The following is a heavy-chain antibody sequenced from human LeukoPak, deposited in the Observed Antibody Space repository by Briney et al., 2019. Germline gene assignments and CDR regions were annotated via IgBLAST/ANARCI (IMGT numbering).Heavy chain of an antibody. CDR1: GFTFSSYS. D-gene: IGHD1-26*01. CDR3: AGESTKRVGAIDY. Sequence: GGSLRLSCAASGFTFSSYSMNWVRQAPGKGLEWVSSISSSSSYIYYADSVKGRFTISRDNAKNSLYLQMNSLRAEDTAVYYCAGESTKRVGAIDYWGQGTLVTVSS. V-gene: IGHV3-21*01. J-gene: IGHJ4*02. CDR2: ISSSSSYI.